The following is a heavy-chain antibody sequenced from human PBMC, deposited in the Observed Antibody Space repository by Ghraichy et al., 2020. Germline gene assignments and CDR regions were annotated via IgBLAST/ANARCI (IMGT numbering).Heavy chain of an antibody. V-gene: IGHV3-7*03. CDR3: ARENGYYGDYFDY. Sequence: GGSLRLSCAASGFIFSSYWMSWVRQAPGKGLEWVANIKQDESETYYVDSVKGRFTISRDNAKNSVYLQMNSLRAEDTAVYYCARENGYYGDYFDYWGQGTLVTVSS. CDR1: GFIFSSYW. D-gene: IGHD4-17*01. J-gene: IGHJ4*02. CDR2: IKQDESET.